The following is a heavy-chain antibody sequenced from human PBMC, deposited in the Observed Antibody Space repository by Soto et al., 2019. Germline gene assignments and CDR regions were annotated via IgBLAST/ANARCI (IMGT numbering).Heavy chain of an antibody. CDR2: IIPIFGTA. CDR3: ASSMDSSEYYYDSSGYYPRDY. CDR1: GGTFSSYA. J-gene: IGHJ4*02. V-gene: IGHV1-69*01. Sequence: QVQLVQSGAEVKKPGSSVKVSCKASGGTFSSYAISWVRQAPGQGLEWMGGIIPIFGTANYAQKFQGRVTITADESTSTAYMEVRSLRSEDTAVYYCASSMDSSEYYYDSSGYYPRDYWGQGTLVTVSS. D-gene: IGHD3-22*01.